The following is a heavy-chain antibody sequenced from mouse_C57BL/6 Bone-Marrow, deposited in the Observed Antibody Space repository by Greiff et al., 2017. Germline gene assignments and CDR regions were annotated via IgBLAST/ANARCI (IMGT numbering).Heavy chain of an antibody. CDR2: IDPSGSYT. CDR3: ARYGWYFDV. D-gene: IGHD1-1*02. J-gene: IGHJ1*03. CDR1: GYTFTSYW. V-gene: IGHV1-69*01. Sequence: VQLQQPGAELVMPGASVKLSCTASGYTFTSYWMHWVKQRPGQGLEWIGEIDPSGSYTNYNQKFKGKSTLTVDKSSSTAYMQLSSLTSEDSAVYYCARYGWYFDVWGTGTTVTVSS.